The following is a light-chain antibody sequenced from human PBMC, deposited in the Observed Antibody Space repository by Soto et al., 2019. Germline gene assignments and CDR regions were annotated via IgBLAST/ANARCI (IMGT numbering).Light chain of an antibody. CDR2: ATS. CDR1: QSVDSSY. CDR3: QRYGASSFT. Sequence: EIVLTPSPGTLSLSPGERATLSCRASQSVDSSYLSWYQHKPGQAPRLRIYATSSRATGIPDRFSGSGSGTDFNLSISRLEPEDFAVYYCQRYGASSFTFGQGTNLEIK. V-gene: IGKV3-20*01. J-gene: IGKJ2*01.